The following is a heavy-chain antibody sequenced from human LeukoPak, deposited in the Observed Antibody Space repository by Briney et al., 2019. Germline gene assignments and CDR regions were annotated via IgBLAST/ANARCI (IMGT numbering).Heavy chain of an antibody. CDR2: INPNSGGT. CDR3: ARVAGKYYYYYMDV. CDR1: GYTFTGYY. J-gene: IGHJ6*03. D-gene: IGHD3-10*01. Sequence: ASVKVSCKASGYTFTGYYMRWVRQAPGQGLEWMGWINPNSGGTNYAQKFQGRVTMTRDTSISTAYMELSRLRSDDTAVYYCARVAGKYYYYYMDVWGKGTTVTVSS. V-gene: IGHV1-2*02.